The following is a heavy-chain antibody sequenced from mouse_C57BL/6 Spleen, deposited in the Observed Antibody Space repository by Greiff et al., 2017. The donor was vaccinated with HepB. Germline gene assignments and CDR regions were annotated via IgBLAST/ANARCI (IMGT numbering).Heavy chain of an antibody. Sequence: EVQLQQSGTVLARPGASVKMSCKTSGYTFTSYWMHWVKQRPGQGLDWIGAIYPGNSDTSYNQKFKGKAKQTAVTSASTADMELSSLTNEDSAVYYCTRWDYGSGDYWGQGTTLTVSS. V-gene: IGHV1-5*01. CDR1: GYTFTSYW. J-gene: IGHJ2*01. CDR2: IYPGNSDT. CDR3: TRWDYGSGDY. D-gene: IGHD1-1*01.